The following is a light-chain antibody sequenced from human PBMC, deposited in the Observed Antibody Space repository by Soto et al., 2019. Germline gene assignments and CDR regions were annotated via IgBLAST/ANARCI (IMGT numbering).Light chain of an antibody. CDR1: QSVSRY. J-gene: IGKJ1*01. CDR2: DAS. Sequence: EIVLTQSPATLSLSPVERATLSCRASQSVSRYLGWYQQKPGQAPRLLIYDASNRATGIPDRFSGSGSGTDFTLTISRLEPEDFAVYYCQQYGSSGTFGQGTKVDIK. CDR3: QQYGSSGT. V-gene: IGKV3-20*01.